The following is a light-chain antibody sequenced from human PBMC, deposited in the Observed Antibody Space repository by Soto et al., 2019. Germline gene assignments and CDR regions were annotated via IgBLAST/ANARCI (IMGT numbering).Light chain of an antibody. CDR3: GTWDSALSAWV. V-gene: IGLV1-51*02. CDR2: QND. CDR1: SSNIGANF. J-gene: IGLJ7*01. Sequence: QSVLTQPPSVSAAPGQTVTISCSGGSSNIGANFVSWYQHLPGTAPQLLIYQNDKRPSGIPDRFSGSKSGTSATLGITGLQTGDETDYYCGTWDSALSAWVFGGGTQLTVL.